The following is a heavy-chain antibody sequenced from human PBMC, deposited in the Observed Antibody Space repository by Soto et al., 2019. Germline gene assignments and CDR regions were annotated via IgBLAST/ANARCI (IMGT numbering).Heavy chain of an antibody. CDR3: ARGLYYYDSSGYYNWFDP. J-gene: IGHJ5*02. D-gene: IGHD3-22*01. Sequence: SETLSLTCTVSGGSISSGGYYWSWIRQHPGKGLEWIGYIYYSGSTYYNPSLKSRVTISVDTSKNQFSLKLSSVTAADTAVYYCARGLYYYDSSGYYNWFDPWGQGTLVTVSS. CDR2: IYYSGST. V-gene: IGHV4-31*03. CDR1: GGSISSGGYY.